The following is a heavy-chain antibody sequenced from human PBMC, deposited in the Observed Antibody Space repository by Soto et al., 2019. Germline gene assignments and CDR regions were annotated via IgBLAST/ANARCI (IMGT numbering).Heavy chain of an antibody. CDR3: AKGSASSRPYYFDY. Sequence: PGGSLRLSCAASGFTFSTYAMSWVRQVPGKGLEWVSAITGSGGDTYHADSVKGRFTISRDNTKNTLYLQMNSLRAEDTAVYYCAKGSASSRPYYFDYWGQGTLVTVSS. V-gene: IGHV3-23*01. CDR2: ITGSGGDT. CDR1: GFTFSTYA. J-gene: IGHJ4*02. D-gene: IGHD2-2*01.